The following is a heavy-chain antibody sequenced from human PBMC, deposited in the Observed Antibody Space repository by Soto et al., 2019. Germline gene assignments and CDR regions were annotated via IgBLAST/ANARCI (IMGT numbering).Heavy chain of an antibody. Sequence: QVQLQESGPGLVKPSQTLSLTCTVSGGSIGSGGYYWSWIRQHPGKGLEWIGYIYYSGSTYYNPSLKSRVTISVDTSKNQFSLKLSSVTAADTAVYYCARDLRRYGSGSYGMDVWGQGTTVTVSS. CDR1: GGSIGSGGYY. D-gene: IGHD3-10*01. V-gene: IGHV4-31*03. CDR3: ARDLRRYGSGSYGMDV. CDR2: IYYSGST. J-gene: IGHJ6*02.